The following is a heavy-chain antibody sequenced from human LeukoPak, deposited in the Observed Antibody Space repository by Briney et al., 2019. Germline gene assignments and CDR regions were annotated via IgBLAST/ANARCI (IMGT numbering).Heavy chain of an antibody. J-gene: IGHJ3*02. V-gene: IGHV5-51*01. CDR3: ARHRGPSGSPVAFDI. Sequence: PGGALEISCQGSGCIFTSYWIGWVRPVPGKGLEWMGIIYPGDSDTRYSPSFQGQVTISADKSISTAYLQWSSLKASDTAMYYCARHRGPSGSPVAFDIWGQGTMVTVSS. CDR1: GCIFTSYW. D-gene: IGHD1-26*01. CDR2: IYPGDSDT.